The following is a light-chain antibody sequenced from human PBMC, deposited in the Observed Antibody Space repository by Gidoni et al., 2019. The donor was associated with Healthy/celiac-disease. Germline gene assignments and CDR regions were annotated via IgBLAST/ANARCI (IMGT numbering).Light chain of an antibody. V-gene: IGKV3-15*01. CDR2: GAS. J-gene: IGKJ1*01. CDR1: QSVSSN. CDR3: QQYKSWPPWT. Sequence: IVLTQSPATLSVSPGERATLSCRASQSVSSNLAWYQQRPGQAPRLLIYGASTRATGIPARFSGSGSGTEFTLTISSLQSEDFAVYYCQQYKSWPPWTFGQGTKVEIK.